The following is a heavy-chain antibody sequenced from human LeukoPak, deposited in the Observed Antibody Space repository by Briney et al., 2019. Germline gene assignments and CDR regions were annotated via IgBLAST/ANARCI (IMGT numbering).Heavy chain of an antibody. D-gene: IGHD3-22*01. CDR2: INHSGST. CDR1: GGSFSGYY. V-gene: IGHV4-34*01. Sequence: PSETLSLTCAVYGGSFSGYYWSWIRQPPGKGLEWIGEINHSGSTNYNPSLKSRVTISVDTSKNQFSLKLSSVTAADTAVYYCARYDYDSSGYYLIDYWGQGTLVTVSS. CDR3: ARYDYDSSGYYLIDY. J-gene: IGHJ4*02.